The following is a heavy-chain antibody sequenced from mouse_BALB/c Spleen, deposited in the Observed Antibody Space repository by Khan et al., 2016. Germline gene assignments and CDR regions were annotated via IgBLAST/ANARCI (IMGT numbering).Heavy chain of an antibody. CDR3: ARHDDYFDY. D-gene: IGHD2-3*01. Sequence: EVELVESGGGLVQPGGSLKLSCATSGFTFSDYYMYWVRQTPEKRLEWVAYISNGGGSTYYPDTVKGRFTISRDNAKNTLYLQMSRLKSEVTDMYYCARHDDYFDYWGQGTTLTVSS. V-gene: IGHV5-12*02. CDR1: GFTFSDYY. J-gene: IGHJ2*01. CDR2: ISNGGGST.